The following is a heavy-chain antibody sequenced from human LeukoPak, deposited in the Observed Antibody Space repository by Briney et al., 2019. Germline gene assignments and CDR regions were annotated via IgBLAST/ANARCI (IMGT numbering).Heavy chain of an antibody. V-gene: IGHV3-9*01. CDR2: ISWNSGNI. CDR1: GFTFDDYA. D-gene: IGHD3-3*01. J-gene: IGHJ4*02. CDR3: AKDMGSYDFCSGYLDY. Sequence: GRSLRLSCAASGFTFDDYAMHWVRQAPGKGLEWVSGISWNSGNIDYADSVKGRFTISRDNAKHSLYLQMNSLRAEDTAFFYCAKDMGSYDFCSGYLDYWGQGTLVTVSS.